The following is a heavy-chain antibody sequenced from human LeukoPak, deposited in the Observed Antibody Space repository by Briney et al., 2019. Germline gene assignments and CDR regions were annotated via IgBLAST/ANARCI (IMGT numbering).Heavy chain of an antibody. CDR1: GFTFSSRW. D-gene: IGHD1-26*01. CDR2: INVDGSVT. J-gene: IGHJ4*02. Sequence: PGGSLRLSCAASGFTFSSRWMHWVRQVPGKGLEWVSRINVDGSVTAYADSVEGRFAISRDNAKNTLFLQMNSLRAEDTAIYYCARDLHWGASDSWGQGTLVTVSS. V-gene: IGHV3-74*01. CDR3: ARDLHWGASDS.